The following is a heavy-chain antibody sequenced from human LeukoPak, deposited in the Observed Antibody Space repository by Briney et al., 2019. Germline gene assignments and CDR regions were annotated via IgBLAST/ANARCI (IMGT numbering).Heavy chain of an antibody. CDR1: GGSISSSNW. Sequence: SETLSLTFAVSGGSISSSNWWSWVRQPPGKGLEWIGEIYHSGSTNYNPSLKSRVTISVDKSKNQFSLKLSSVTAADTAVYFCASLEPDSSSWNGMDVWGQGTTVTVSS. CDR3: ASLEPDSSSWNGMDV. J-gene: IGHJ6*02. CDR2: IYHSGST. D-gene: IGHD6-13*01. V-gene: IGHV4-4*02.